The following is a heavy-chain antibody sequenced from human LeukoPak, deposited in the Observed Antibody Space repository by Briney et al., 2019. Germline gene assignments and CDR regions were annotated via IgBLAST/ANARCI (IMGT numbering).Heavy chain of an antibody. D-gene: IGHD3-22*01. CDR3: ARDLYYDSSGYYYEGTFDY. Sequence: GGSLRLPCAASGFTFSSYAMHWVRQAPGKGLEWVAVISYDGSNKYYADSVKGRFTISRDNSKNTLYLQMNSLRAEDTAVYYCARDLYYDSSGYYYEGTFDYWGQGTLVTVSS. CDR1: GFTFSSYA. J-gene: IGHJ4*02. V-gene: IGHV3-30-3*01. CDR2: ISYDGSNK.